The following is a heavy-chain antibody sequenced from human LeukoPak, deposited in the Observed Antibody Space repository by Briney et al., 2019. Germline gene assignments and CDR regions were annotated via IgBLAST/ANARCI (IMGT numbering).Heavy chain of an antibody. CDR3: ARARTGIAAAGDFDY. V-gene: IGHV1-3*01. CDR1: GYTFTSYA. J-gene: IGHJ4*02. Sequence: ASVKVSCKAFGYTFTSYAMHWVRQAPGQRLEWMGWINAGNGNTKYSQKFQGRVTITRDTSASTAYMELSSLRSEDTAVYYCARARTGIAAAGDFDYWGQGTLVTVSS. D-gene: IGHD6-13*01. CDR2: INAGNGNT.